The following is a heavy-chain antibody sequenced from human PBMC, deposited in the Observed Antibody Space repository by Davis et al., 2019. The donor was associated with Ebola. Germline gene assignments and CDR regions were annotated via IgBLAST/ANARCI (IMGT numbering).Heavy chain of an antibody. V-gene: IGHV1-46*01. Sequence: AASVKVSCKASGYTFTSYYIHWVRQAPGQGLEWMGIINPSGGSTSYAQKFQGRVTMTRDTSTSTVYMELSSLRSEDTAVYYCARDGRDTAIYYWGQGTLVTVSS. CDR1: GYTFTSYY. CDR3: ARDGRDTAIYY. D-gene: IGHD5-18*01. J-gene: IGHJ4*02. CDR2: INPSGGST.